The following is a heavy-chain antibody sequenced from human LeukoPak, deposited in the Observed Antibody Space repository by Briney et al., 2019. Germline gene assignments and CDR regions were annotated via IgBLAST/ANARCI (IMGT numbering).Heavy chain of an antibody. CDR1: GGSISSYY. CDR3: ASVPIRPTLNAFDI. D-gene: IGHD2-21*01. CDR2: IYYSGST. Sequence: SETLSLTCTVSGGSISSYYWSWIRQPAGKGLEWIGSIYYSGSTYYNPSLKSRVTISVDTSKNQFSLKLSSVTAADTAVYYCASVPIRPTLNAFDIWGQGTMVTVSS. J-gene: IGHJ3*02. V-gene: IGHV4-59*05.